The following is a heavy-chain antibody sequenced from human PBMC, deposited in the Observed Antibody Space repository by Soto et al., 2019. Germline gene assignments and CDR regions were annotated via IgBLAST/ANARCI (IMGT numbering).Heavy chain of an antibody. CDR2: IYSGGST. J-gene: IGHJ4*02. Sequence: PGGSLRLCCAASGFTVSSNYMSWVRQAPGKGLEWVSVIYSGGSTYYADSVKGRFTISRDNSKNTLYLQMNSLRAEDTAVYYCATSDFWSGYPPSFDYWGQGTLVTVSS. CDR3: ATSDFWSGYPPSFDY. D-gene: IGHD3-3*01. V-gene: IGHV3-53*01. CDR1: GFTVSSNY.